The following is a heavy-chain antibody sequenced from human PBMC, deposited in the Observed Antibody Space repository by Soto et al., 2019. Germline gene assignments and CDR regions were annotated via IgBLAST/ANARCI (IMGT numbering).Heavy chain of an antibody. Sequence: QLQLVESGGGVVQPGRSLRLSCAASGFTFSSYAMHWVRQAPGKGLEWVAVISYDGSNKYYADSVKGRFTISRDNSKNTLYLQMNSLRAEDTAVYYCPRESHVDRVFDYWGQGTLVTVSS. CDR2: ISYDGSNK. J-gene: IGHJ4*02. CDR3: PRESHVDRVFDY. CDR1: GFTFSSYA. D-gene: IGHD5-12*01. V-gene: IGHV3-30-3*01.